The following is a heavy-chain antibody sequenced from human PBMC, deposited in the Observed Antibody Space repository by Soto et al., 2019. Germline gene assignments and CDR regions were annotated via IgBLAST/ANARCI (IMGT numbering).Heavy chain of an antibody. CDR3: ALEPTGTAGFDY. CDR2: IDLDIGDT. V-gene: IGHV1-2*02. D-gene: IGHD2-21*02. Sequence: QVQMVQSGAAVKKPGASVKVSCKASGHTFTGHHMHWVRQAPGQGLEWMGLIDLDIGDTKYAQKFQGRVTSTSDTSITPAYMELRGLRSDDTAVYYCALEPTGTAGFDYWGQGTLVTVSS. J-gene: IGHJ4*02. CDR1: GHTFTGHH.